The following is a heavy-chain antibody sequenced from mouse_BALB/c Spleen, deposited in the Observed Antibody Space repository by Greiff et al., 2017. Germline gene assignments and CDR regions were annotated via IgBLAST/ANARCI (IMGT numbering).Heavy chain of an antibody. J-gene: IGHJ1*01. CDR3: ATYGSSYVGWYFDV. V-gene: IGHV3-2*02. CDR1: GYSITSDYA. D-gene: IGHD1-1*01. Sequence: DVKLQESGPGLVKPSQSLSLTCTVTGYSITSDYAWNWIRQFPGNKLEWMGYISYSGSTSYNPSLKSRISITRDTSKNQFFLQLNSVTTEDTATYYCATYGSSYVGWYFDVWGAGTTVTVSS. CDR2: ISYSGST.